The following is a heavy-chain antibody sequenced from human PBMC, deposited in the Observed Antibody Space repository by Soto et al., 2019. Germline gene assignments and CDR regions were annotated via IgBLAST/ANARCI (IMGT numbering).Heavy chain of an antibody. CDR2: IVVGSGNT. D-gene: IGHD4-17*01. J-gene: IGHJ5*02. CDR1: GFTFTSSA. V-gene: IGHV1-58*01. Sequence: QMQLVQSGPEVKKPGTSVKVSCKASGFTFTSSAVQWVRQARGQRLEWIGWIVVGSGNTNYAQKFQERVTITRDMSTSTAYMELSSLRSEDTGVYYCAATDYGDGGWFDPWGQGTLVTVPS. CDR3: AATDYGDGGWFDP.